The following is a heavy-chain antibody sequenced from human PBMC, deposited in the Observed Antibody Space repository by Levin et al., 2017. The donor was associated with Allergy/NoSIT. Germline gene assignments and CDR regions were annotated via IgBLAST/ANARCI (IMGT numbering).Heavy chain of an antibody. J-gene: IGHJ4*02. D-gene: IGHD2-21*02. Sequence: PGESLKISCAASGFTFSSYAMHWVRQAPGKGLEWVAVISYDGSNKYYADSVKGRFTISRDNSKNTLYLQMNSLRAEDTAVYYCARGPVVTAISLGAYFDYWGQGTLVTVSS. CDR2: ISYDGSNK. V-gene: IGHV3-30*04. CDR1: GFTFSSYA. CDR3: ARGPVVTAISLGAYFDY.